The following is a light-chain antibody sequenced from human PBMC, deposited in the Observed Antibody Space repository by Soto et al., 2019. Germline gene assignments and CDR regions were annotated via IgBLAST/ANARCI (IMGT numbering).Light chain of an antibody. CDR1: SSDVGGYNY. CDR3: SSYTSSNPYV. J-gene: IGLJ1*01. CDR2: EVS. V-gene: IGLV2-14*01. Sequence: QSVLTQPASVSGSPGQSITTSCTGTSSDVGGYNYVSWYQQHPGKAPKLMIYEVSNRPSGVSNRFSGSKSGNTASLTISGLQAEDEADYYCSSYTSSNPYVFGTGTKVTVL.